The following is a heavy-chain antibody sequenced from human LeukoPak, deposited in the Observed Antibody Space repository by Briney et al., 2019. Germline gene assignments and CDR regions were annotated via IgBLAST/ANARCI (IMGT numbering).Heavy chain of an antibody. D-gene: IGHD4-17*01. CDR1: GFTFSSYS. CDR3: ARGSAYGDYFDY. V-gene: IGHV3-21*01. CDR2: ISSSSSYI. Sequence: GGSLRLSCAASGFTFSSYSMNWVRQAPGKGLEWVSSISSSSSYIYYADSVKGRFTISRDNAKNSLYLQMNSLRAEDTAVYYCARGSAYGDYFDYWGQGTLVTVSS. J-gene: IGHJ4*02.